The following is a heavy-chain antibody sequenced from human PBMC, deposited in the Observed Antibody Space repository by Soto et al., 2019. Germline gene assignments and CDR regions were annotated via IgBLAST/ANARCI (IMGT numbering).Heavy chain of an antibody. D-gene: IGHD2-2*01. CDR3: AHGSCSSADCYPNPYLDY. CDR1: GFSLSTTAEG. V-gene: IGHV2-5*02. Sequence: QITLKESGPTLVKPTQTLTLTCTFSGFSLSTTAEGVGWIRQPPGKALEWLALIYWDDDERYSPSLKSTLTITKDTSKTQVVLTMTNVAPVDTATYYCAHGSCSSADCYPNPYLDYWGQGILVTVSS. CDR2: IYWDDDE. J-gene: IGHJ4*02.